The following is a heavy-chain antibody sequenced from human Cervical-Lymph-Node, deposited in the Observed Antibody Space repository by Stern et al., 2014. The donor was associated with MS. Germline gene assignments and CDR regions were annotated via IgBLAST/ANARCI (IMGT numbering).Heavy chain of an antibody. CDR2: INVGNGNT. J-gene: IGHJ4*02. Sequence: QVQLVQSGAEVKKPGASVKVSCKASGYTFLSYAMHWVRQAPGQRLEWMGWINVGNGNTKYSQKFQGRVTITRDTSASTAYMELSSLRSEDTAVYYCVRKGDNGYDHFDYWGQGTLVTVSS. D-gene: IGHD5-12*01. V-gene: IGHV1-3*01. CDR1: GYTFLSYA. CDR3: VRKGDNGYDHFDY.